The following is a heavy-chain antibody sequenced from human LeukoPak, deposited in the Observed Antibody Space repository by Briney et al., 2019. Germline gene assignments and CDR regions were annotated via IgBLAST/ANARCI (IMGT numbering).Heavy chain of an antibody. CDR2: IYTSGST. Sequence: SETLSLTCAVSGGSISSSTYYWGWIRQPAGKGLEWIGRIYTSGSTNYNPSLKCRVTISVDTSKNQFSLKLSSVTAADTAVYYCARDPVVIASDPTNYYYMDVWGKGTTVTVSS. V-gene: IGHV4-61*02. D-gene: IGHD2-21*01. CDR1: GGSISSSTYY. J-gene: IGHJ6*03. CDR3: ARDPVVIASDPTNYYYMDV.